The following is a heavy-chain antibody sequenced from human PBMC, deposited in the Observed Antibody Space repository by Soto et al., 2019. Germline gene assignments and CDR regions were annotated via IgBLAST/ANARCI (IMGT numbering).Heavy chain of an antibody. D-gene: IGHD3-10*01. J-gene: IGHJ4*02. CDR1: GFTFSTYG. Sequence: QVQLVESGGGVVQPGGSLRLSCAASGFTFSTYGMHWVRQAPGKGLEWVAVISYGGSSKYYAASVRGRFTISSDKSKNTLYLKMNSMSAEDTTVYYCSEINTRGLNVDYWGQGTLVTVSA. V-gene: IGHV3-30*03. CDR2: ISYGGSSK. CDR3: SEINTRGLNVDY.